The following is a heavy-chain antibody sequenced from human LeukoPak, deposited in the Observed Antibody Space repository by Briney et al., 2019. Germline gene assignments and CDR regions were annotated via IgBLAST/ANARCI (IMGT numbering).Heavy chain of an antibody. CDR3: ARGYSSPM. CDR2: IYDGGGT. D-gene: IGHD3-22*01. J-gene: IGHJ4*02. Sequence: GGSLRLSCAASGFTVGYNYMTWVRQAPGKGLEWVSAIYDGGGTYYADSVKGRFTMSRDNSKSTLYLRMNSLRADDTAVYYCARGYSSPMGGQGILVTVSS. V-gene: IGHV3-53*01. CDR1: GFTVGYNY.